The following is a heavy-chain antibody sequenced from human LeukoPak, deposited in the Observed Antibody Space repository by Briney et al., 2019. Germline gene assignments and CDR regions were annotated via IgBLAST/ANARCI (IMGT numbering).Heavy chain of an antibody. CDR1: GFTFSTYA. Sequence: GGSLRLSCAASGFTFSTYAMHWVRQAPGKGLEWVAVISYDGSYKYYADSVKGRFSISRDNSKKTLYLQMSSLRDEDTAVYYCAGVSESGWYYLDYWGQGTLVTVSS. CDR2: ISYDGSYK. J-gene: IGHJ4*02. CDR3: AGVSESGWYYLDY. D-gene: IGHD6-19*01. V-gene: IGHV3-30*03.